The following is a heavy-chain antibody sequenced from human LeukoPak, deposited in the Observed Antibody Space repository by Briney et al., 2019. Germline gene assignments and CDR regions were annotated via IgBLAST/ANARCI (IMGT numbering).Heavy chain of an antibody. CDR2: IYSSGNT. CDR1: GGSISSYY. V-gene: IGHV4-4*07. CDR3: ARSPSSRYPYFDY. J-gene: IGHJ4*02. D-gene: IGHD2-2*02. Sequence: PSETLSLTCTVSGGSISSYYWSWIRQPAGKGLEWIGRIYSSGNTNYNPSLKSRVTISVDTSKNQVSLNLTSVTAADTAVYYCARSPSSRYPYFDYWGQGTLVTVSS.